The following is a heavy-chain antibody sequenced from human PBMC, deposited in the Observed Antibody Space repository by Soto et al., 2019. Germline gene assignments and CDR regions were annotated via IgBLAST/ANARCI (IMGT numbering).Heavy chain of an antibody. CDR3: AGWIQLQQYYYYGMDV. CDR2: IYHSGST. CDR1: GGSISSSNW. Sequence: SETLSLTCTVSGGSISSSNWWSWVRQPPGKGLEWIGEIYHSGSTNYNPSLKSRVTISVDKSKNQFSLKLSSVTAADTAVYYCAGWIQLQQYYYYGMDVWGQGTTVTAP. D-gene: IGHD5-18*01. V-gene: IGHV4-4*02. J-gene: IGHJ6*02.